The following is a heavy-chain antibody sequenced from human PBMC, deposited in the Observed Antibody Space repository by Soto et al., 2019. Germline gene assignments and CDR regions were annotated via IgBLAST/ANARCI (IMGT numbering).Heavy chain of an antibody. D-gene: IGHD6-13*01. Sequence: QVQLVQSGAEVKRPGSSVKVSCKASGGAFNNYAIYWVRQALGQVLEWLGRFVPVFPSVYYAPRFQGRLTITADGSTDTVYMTLTSLKSEDTAVYYCAREMPSTAAAYFYYGLNVWGQGTSVTVSS. CDR2: FVPVFPSV. CDR3: AREMPSTAAAYFYYGLNV. CDR1: GGAFNNYA. J-gene: IGHJ6*02. V-gene: IGHV1-69*01.